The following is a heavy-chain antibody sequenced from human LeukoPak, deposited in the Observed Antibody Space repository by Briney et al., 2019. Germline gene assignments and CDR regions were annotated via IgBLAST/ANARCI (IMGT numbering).Heavy chain of an antibody. D-gene: IGHD6-13*01. Sequence: GGSLRLSCAASGFTFSSYAMHWVRQAPGKGLEWVAVISYDGSNKYYADSVKGRFTISRDNSKNTLYLQMNSLRAEDTAVYYCARDRIAASVPDAFDIWGQGTMVTVSS. CDR1: GFTFSSYA. CDR2: ISYDGSNK. V-gene: IGHV3-30-3*01. J-gene: IGHJ3*02. CDR3: ARDRIAASVPDAFDI.